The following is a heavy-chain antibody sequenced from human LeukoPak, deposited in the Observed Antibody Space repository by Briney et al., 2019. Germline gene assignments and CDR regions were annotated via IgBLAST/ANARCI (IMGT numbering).Heavy chain of an antibody. CDR2: VYPEDGET. J-gene: IGHJ4*02. Sequence: GATVKLSCKVSGYTFTDYYMHWVRQAPGKGLEWMGLVYPEDGETIYAEKFQGRVTITADTSTDTAYMELSSLRSEDTAVYYCATDTGIAALFDYWGQGTLVTVSS. CDR3: ATDTGIAALFDY. CDR1: GYTFTDYY. V-gene: IGHV1-69-2*01. D-gene: IGHD6-13*01.